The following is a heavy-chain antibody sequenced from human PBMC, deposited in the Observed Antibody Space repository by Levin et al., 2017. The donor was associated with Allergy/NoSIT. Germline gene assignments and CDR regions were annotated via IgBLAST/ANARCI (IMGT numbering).Heavy chain of an antibody. D-gene: IGHD3-10*01. V-gene: IGHV4-4*02. CDR3: ARDRTMVRDDKLNDAFDI. J-gene: IGHJ3*02. CDR1: GGSISSSNW. CDR2: IYHSGST. Sequence: NSSETLSLTCAVSGGSISSSNWWSWVRQPPGKGLEWIGEIYHSGSTNYNPSLKSRVTISVDKSKNQFSLKLSSVTAADTAVYYCARDRTMVRDDKLNDAFDIWGQGTMVTVSS.